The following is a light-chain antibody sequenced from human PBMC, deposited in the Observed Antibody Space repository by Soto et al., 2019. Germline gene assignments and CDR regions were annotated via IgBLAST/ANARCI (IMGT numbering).Light chain of an antibody. CDR1: SSDVGSYNL. V-gene: IGLV2-23*02. CDR3: GSYVGSSPYV. J-gene: IGLJ1*01. CDR2: EVS. Sequence: TSSDVGSYNLVSWYQQHPGKAPKLMIYEVSKRPSGVSNRFSGSKSGNTASLTISGLQSEDEADNCCGSYVGSSPYVFATGTKVTVL.